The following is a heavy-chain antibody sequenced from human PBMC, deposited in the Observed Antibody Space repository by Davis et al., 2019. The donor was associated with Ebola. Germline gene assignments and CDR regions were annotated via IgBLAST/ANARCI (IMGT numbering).Heavy chain of an antibody. CDR1: GGSFSGYY. J-gene: IGHJ6*02. D-gene: IGHD1/OR15-1a*01. CDR3: ARFRRTFYYYYGMDV. Sequence: GSLRLSCAVYGGSFSGYYWNWIRQPPGKGLEWIGEINHSGSTNYNPSLKSRVTISVDTSKNQFSLKLSSVTAADTAVYYCARFRRTFYYYYGMDVWGQGTTVTVSS. CDR2: INHSGST. V-gene: IGHV4-34*01.